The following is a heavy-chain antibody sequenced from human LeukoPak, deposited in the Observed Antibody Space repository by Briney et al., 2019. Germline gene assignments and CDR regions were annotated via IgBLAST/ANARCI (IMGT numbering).Heavy chain of an antibody. J-gene: IGHJ4*02. CDR1: RFIFTNYG. CDR2: IRGSADTT. V-gene: IGHV3-23*01. CDR3: ARSPTSWYFDY. Sequence: GGSLRLSCAASRFIFTNYGMSWVRQAPGKGLEWVSAIRGSADTTYYADSVKGRFTISRDNSKNTLYLQMNSLRPEDTSVYYCARSPTSWYFDYWGQGTLVTVSS. D-gene: IGHD2-2*01.